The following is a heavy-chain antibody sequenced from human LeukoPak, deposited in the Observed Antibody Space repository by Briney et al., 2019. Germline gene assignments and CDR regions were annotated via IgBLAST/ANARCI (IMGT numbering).Heavy chain of an antibody. CDR2: ISSSSSYI. D-gene: IGHD3-9*01. CDR1: GFTFSSYS. Sequence: GGSLRLSCAASGFTFSSYSMNWVRQAPGKGLEWVSSISSSSSYIYYADSVKGRFTISRDNAKNSLYLQMNSLRAEDTAVYYCAKDPYISLTGGWFDPWGQGTLVTVSS. J-gene: IGHJ5*02. V-gene: IGHV3-21*01. CDR3: AKDPYISLTGGWFDP.